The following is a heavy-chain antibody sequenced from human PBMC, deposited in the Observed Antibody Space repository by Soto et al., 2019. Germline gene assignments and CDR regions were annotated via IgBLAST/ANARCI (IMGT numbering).Heavy chain of an antibody. CDR3: AKDRRDFWSGYSIDY. J-gene: IGHJ4*02. D-gene: IGHD3-3*01. CDR1: GFTFSSYG. V-gene: IGHV3-30*18. CDR2: ISYDGSNK. Sequence: GGSLRLSCAASGFTFSSYGMHWVRQAPGKGLEWVAVISYDGSNKYYADSVKGRFTISRDNSKNTLYLQMNSLRAEDTAVYYCAKDRRDFWSGYSIDYWGQGTLVTVSS.